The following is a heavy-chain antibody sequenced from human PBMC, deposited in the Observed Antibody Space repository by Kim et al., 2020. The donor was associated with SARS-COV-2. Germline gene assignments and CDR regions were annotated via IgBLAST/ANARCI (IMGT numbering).Heavy chain of an antibody. D-gene: IGHD4-17*01. Sequence: LSLTCAASGFTFNDYAIHWARQAPGKGLEWVAVMAYDGSYKFYSDSVKDRFTLSRDNSKNTLYLHMHILRSEDSAVYFCARTYGDYAKIFDYWGQGT. J-gene: IGHJ4*02. V-gene: IGHV3-30*04. CDR3: ARTYGDYAKIFDY. CDR2: MAYDGSYK. CDR1: GFTFNDYA.